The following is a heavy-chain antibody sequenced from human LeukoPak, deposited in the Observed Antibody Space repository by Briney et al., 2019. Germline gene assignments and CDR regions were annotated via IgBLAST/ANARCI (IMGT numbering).Heavy chain of an antibody. Sequence: GRSLRLSCAASGFTFSSYGMHWVRQAPGKGLEWVAVISYDGSNKYYADSVKGRFTISRDNSKNTLYLQMNSLRAEDTAVYYCAKEWTAMVYYYYGMDVWGQGTTVTVSS. J-gene: IGHJ6*02. D-gene: IGHD5-18*01. CDR1: GFTFSSYG. CDR3: AKEWTAMVYYYYGMDV. V-gene: IGHV3-30*18. CDR2: ISYDGSNK.